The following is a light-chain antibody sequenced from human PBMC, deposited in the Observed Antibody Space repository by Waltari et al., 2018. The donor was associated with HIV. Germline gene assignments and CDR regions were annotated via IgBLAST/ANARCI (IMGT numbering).Light chain of an antibody. V-gene: IGKV3-20*01. CDR3: QQYGSSPPYT. J-gene: IGKJ2*01. Sequence: EIVLTQSPGTLSLSPGERATLSCRASQSVTSRFLAWYQQKPGQAPRLLIYRASSRATGIPDRFSGSGSGTYFTLTISTLEPEDFAVYYCQQYGSSPPYTFGQGTKLEIK. CDR2: RAS. CDR1: QSVTSRF.